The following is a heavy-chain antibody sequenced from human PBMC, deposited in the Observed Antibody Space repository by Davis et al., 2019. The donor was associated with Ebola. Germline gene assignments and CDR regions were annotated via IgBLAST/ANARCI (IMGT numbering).Heavy chain of an antibody. V-gene: IGHV3-74*01. CDR2: INSDGSST. J-gene: IGHJ2*01. CDR1: GFTFSSYW. D-gene: IGHD1-14*01. CDR3: ARDLPGRDWYFDL. Sequence: GESLKISCAASGFTFSSYWMHWVRQAPGKGLVWVSRINSDGSSTSYADSVKGRFTISRDNSKNTLYLQMSSLRAEDTAVYYCARDLPGRDWYFDLWGRGTLVTVSS.